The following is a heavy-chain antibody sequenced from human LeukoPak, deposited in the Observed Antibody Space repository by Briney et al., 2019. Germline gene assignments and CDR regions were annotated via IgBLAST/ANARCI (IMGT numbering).Heavy chain of an antibody. CDR1: GFTFSSYA. CDR2: ISGSGGST. V-gene: IGHV3-23*01. Sequence: GESLKISCAASGFTFSSYAMSWVRQAPGKGLEWVSAISGSGGSTYYADSVKGRFTISRDNSKNTLYLQMNSLRAEDTAVYYCAKSPVLEWLLSSFDYWGQGTLVTVSS. D-gene: IGHD3-3*01. CDR3: AKSPVLEWLLSSFDY. J-gene: IGHJ4*02.